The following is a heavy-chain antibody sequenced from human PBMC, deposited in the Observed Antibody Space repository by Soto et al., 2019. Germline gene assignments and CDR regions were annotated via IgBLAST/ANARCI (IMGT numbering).Heavy chain of an antibody. D-gene: IGHD2-2*01. J-gene: IGHJ6*03. Sequence: EVQLVESGGGLVQPGGSLKLSCAASGFTFSGSAMHWVRQASGKGLEWVGRIRSKANSYATAYAASVKGRFTISRDDSKNTAYLQMKSLKTEDTAVYYCTRAFIVVVPAAIQLYYYYYMDVWGKGTTVTVSS. V-gene: IGHV3-73*01. CDR1: GFTFSGSA. CDR3: TRAFIVVVPAAIQLYYYYYMDV. CDR2: IRSKANSYAT.